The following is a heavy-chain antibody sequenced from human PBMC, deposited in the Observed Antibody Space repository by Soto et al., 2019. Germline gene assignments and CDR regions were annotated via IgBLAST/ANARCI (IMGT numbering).Heavy chain of an antibody. CDR3: ARDKITGLFDY. CDR1: GGSINNGDYY. CDR2: INHSGST. V-gene: IGHV4-30-4*01. J-gene: IGHJ4*02. D-gene: IGHD2-8*02. Sequence: PSETLSLTCTVSGGSINNGDYYWSWIRQPPGTGLEWIGYINHSGSTYYNPSLKSRVTISIETSKNQFSLKLTSVTAADTTVYYCARDKITGLFDYWGQGTLVTVSS.